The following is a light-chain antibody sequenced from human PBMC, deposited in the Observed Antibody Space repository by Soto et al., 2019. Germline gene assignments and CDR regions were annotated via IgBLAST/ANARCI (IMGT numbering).Light chain of an antibody. CDR2: GAS. CDR1: QSVSSSY. V-gene: IGKV3-20*01. CDR3: QQYSGSRT. J-gene: IGKJ1*01. Sequence: VLKNSPGALSLSQGERATLSCRASQSVSSSYLAWYQQKPGQAPRLLIYGASSRATGIPDRFSGSGSGTDFTLTISRLEPEDFAVYYCQQYSGSRTFGQVANV.